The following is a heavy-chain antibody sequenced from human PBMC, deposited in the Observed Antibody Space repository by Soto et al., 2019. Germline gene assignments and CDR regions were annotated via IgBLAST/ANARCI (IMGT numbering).Heavy chain of an antibody. V-gene: IGHV1-69*01. CDR1: GGTFSSYA. J-gene: IGHJ5*02. D-gene: IGHD3-9*01. CDR2: IIPIFGTA. Sequence: QVQLVQSGAEVKKPGSSVKVSCKASGGTFSSYAISWVRQAPGQGLEWMGGIIPIFGTANYAQKFQGRVTITADESTSTAYMELSSLRSEDTAVYYCARVAPVPLVLRYFDWLSPHNWFDPWGQATLVTVSS. CDR3: ARVAPVPLVLRYFDWLSPHNWFDP.